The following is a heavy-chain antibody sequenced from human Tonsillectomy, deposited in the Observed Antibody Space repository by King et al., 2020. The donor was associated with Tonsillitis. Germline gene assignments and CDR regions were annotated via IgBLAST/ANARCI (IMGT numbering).Heavy chain of an antibody. CDR3: AMGSAMDV. Sequence: VQLVESGAEGKKPEESLNISCKGSGYSFTNYWIGWVRQKPGKGLEWMGIIYPVDSDTRYSPSCQCQVTISADRSISTAYLQWSSLKASDTAMYYCAMGSAMDVWGQGTTVTVSS. J-gene: IGHJ6*02. CDR1: GYSFTNYW. CDR2: IYPVDSDT. D-gene: IGHD1-26*01. V-gene: IGHV5-51*01.